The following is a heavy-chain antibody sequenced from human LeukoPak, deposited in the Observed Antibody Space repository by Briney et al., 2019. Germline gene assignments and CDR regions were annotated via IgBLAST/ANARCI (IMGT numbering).Heavy chain of an antibody. CDR3: AREGVAAAGAFDN. CDR2: MYYSGSS. V-gene: IGHV4-59*01. J-gene: IGHJ4*02. CDR1: GGSIRGYY. D-gene: IGHD6-13*01. Sequence: SETLSLTCTVSGGSIRGYYWSWIRQPPGKGLEWIGYMYYSGSSKYNPYLKSRATISRDTSKNQFSLKLTSVTVADTAVYFCAREGVAAAGAFDNWGQGTLVTVSA.